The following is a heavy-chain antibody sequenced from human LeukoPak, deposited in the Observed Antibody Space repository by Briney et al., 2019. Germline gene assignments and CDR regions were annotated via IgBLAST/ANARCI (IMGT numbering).Heavy chain of an antibody. V-gene: IGHV4-39*01. D-gene: IGHD6-13*01. CDR2: IYYSGST. J-gene: IGHJ5*02. Sequence: SETLSLTCTVSGGSISSSSYYWGWIRQPPGKGLEWIGSIYYSGSTYYNPSLKSRVTISVDTSKNQFSLKLSSVTAADTAVYYCARSSGYSSRGELNWFDTWGRGTLLTVSS. CDR3: ARSSGYSSRGELNWFDT. CDR1: GGSISSSSYY.